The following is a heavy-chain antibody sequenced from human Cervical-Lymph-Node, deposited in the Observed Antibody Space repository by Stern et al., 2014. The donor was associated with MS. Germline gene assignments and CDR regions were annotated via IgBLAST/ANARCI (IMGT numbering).Heavy chain of an antibody. CDR1: GGSISSHY. CDR2: IHYSGST. V-gene: IGHV4-59*11. CDR3: VRYCGGGSCPDV. D-gene: IGHD2-15*01. J-gene: IGHJ6*02. Sequence: QVQLQESGPGLVKPSETLSLTCTVSGGSISSHYWTWMRQPPGKGLEWIGYIHYSGSTRCNPSLKSRVTMSVDTSKNHSSLRLSSVTAADTAVYYCVRYCGGGSCPDVWGQGTTVTVSS.